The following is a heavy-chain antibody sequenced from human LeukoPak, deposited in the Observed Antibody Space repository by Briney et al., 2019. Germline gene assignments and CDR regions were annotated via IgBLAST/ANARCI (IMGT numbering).Heavy chain of an antibody. Sequence: GASVKVSCKASGGTFSSYAISWVRQAPGQGLEWMGGIIPIFGTANYAQKFQGRVTITADKSTSTAYMELSSLRSEDTAVYYCASSFYSSPPGYWGQGTLVTVSS. V-gene: IGHV1-69*06. CDR3: ASSFYSSPPGY. CDR1: GGTFSSYA. J-gene: IGHJ4*02. D-gene: IGHD6-13*01. CDR2: IIPIFGTA.